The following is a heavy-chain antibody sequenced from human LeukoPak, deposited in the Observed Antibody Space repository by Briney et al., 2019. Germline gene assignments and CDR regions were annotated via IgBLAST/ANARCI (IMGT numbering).Heavy chain of an antibody. J-gene: IGHJ5*02. D-gene: IGHD3-10*01. Sequence: ASVKVSCKASGYTFTSYDINWVRQATGQGLEWMGWMNPNSGNTGYAQKFQGRVTMTRNTSISTAYMELSSLRSEDTAVYYCARVVSGGTRGSVVRGVSHFDPWGQGTLVTVSS. V-gene: IGHV1-8*01. CDR2: MNPNSGNT. CDR1: GYTFTSYD. CDR3: ARVVSGGTRGSVVRGVSHFDP.